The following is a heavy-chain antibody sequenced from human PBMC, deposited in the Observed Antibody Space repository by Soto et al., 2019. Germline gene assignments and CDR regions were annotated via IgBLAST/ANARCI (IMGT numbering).Heavy chain of an antibody. D-gene: IGHD3-10*01. Sequence: ASVKGSCKASGYTFTSYYMHWVRQAPGQGLEWMGIINPSGGSTSYAQKFQGRVTITRDTSTSTVYMELSSLRFEDTAVYYCARDCESGAFDIWGQGTMVTVSS. CDR3: ARDCESGAFDI. CDR1: GYTFTSYY. V-gene: IGHV1-46*01. CDR2: INPSGGST. J-gene: IGHJ3*02.